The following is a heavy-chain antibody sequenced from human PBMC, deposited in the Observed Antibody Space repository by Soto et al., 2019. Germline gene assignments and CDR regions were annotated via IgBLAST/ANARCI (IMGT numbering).Heavy chain of an antibody. J-gene: IGHJ6*02. CDR1: GGSISSSNW. CDR3: ARGWIQLWSPVYYGMDV. V-gene: IGHV4-4*02. CDR2: INHSGST. D-gene: IGHD5-18*01. Sequence: QVQLQESGPGLVKPSGTLSLTCAVSGGSISSSNWWSWVRQPPGKGLEWIGEINHSGSTNYNPSLKSRVTISVDTSKNQFSLKLSSVTAADTAVYYCARGWIQLWSPVYYGMDVWGQGTTVTVSS.